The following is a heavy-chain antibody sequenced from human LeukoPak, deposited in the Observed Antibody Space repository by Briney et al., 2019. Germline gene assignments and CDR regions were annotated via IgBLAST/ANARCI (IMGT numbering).Heavy chain of an antibody. D-gene: IGHD2-15*01. CDR1: GFTFNSYG. V-gene: IGHV3-21*01. CDR2: ISTSTSYI. CDR3: ARLAVVAATEDPYYYKYGMDV. J-gene: IGHJ6*02. Sequence: GGSLRLSCAASGFTFNSYGMNWVRQAPGKGLEWVSSISTSTSYIYYADSVKGRFTISRDNAKNSLYLQMNSLRAEDTAVYYCARLAVVAATEDPYYYKYGMDVWGQGTTVTVSS.